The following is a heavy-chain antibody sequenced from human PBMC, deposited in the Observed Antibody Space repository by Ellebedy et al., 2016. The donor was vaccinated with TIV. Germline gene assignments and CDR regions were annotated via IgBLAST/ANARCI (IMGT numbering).Heavy chain of an antibody. CDR1: GFTFTTYI. J-gene: IGHJ6*04. V-gene: IGHV3-48*04. CDR3: ARDPHLDV. Sequence: GESLKISCAASGFTFTTYIMNWVRQAPGKGLEWVSYISSSSNTIYYADSVRGRFTVSRDNAKNSLYLQMNSLRAKDTAVYYCARDPHLDVWGKGTTVTVSS. CDR2: ISSSSNTI.